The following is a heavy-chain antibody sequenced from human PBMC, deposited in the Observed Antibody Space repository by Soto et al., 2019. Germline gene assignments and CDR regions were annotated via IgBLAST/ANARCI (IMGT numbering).Heavy chain of an antibody. CDR1: GYTFTSYA. Sequence: ASVKVSCKASGYTFTSYAMHWVRQAPGQRLEWMGWINAGNGNTKYSQKFQGRVTITRDTSASTAYMELSSLRSEDTAGYYCAAPGRYCSSTSCYTHYYYGMDVWGQGTTVTVSS. J-gene: IGHJ6*02. CDR2: INAGNGNT. D-gene: IGHD2-2*02. CDR3: AAPGRYCSSTSCYTHYYYGMDV. V-gene: IGHV1-3*01.